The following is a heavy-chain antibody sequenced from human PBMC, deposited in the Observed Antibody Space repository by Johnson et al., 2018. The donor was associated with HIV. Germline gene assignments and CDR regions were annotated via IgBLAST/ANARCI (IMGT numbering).Heavy chain of an antibody. V-gene: IGHV3-66*01. CDR3: ARERVWYYDSSGDVAFDI. D-gene: IGHD3-22*01. CDR2: VNSGGTT. CDR1: GFTFGDYA. J-gene: IGHJ3*02. Sequence: VQLVESGGGLVQPGRSLRLSCTASGFTFGDYAMSWVRQAPGKGLEWVSVVNSGGTTYYAGSVRGRFTVSRDNSKNTLYLQMNSLRAEDTAVYYCARERVWYYDSSGDVAFDIWGQGTMVSVSS.